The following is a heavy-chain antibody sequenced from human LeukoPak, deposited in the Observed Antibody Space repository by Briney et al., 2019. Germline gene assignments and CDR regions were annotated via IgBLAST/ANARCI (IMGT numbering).Heavy chain of an antibody. CDR3: ARHGGYQRPNGMDV. CDR2: IYTSGNT. CDR1: SGSISSGSYY. Sequence: SQTLSLTCTVSSGSISSGSYYWSWIRQPAGKGLEWIGRIYTSGNTNYNPSLKSRVTISVDTSKNQFSLKLSSVTAADTAVYYCARHGGYQRPNGMDVWGQGTTVTVSS. V-gene: IGHV4-61*02. J-gene: IGHJ6*02. D-gene: IGHD2-2*01.